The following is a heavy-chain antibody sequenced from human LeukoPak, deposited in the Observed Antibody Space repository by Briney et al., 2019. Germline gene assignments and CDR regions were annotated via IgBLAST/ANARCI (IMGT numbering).Heavy chain of an antibody. CDR1: GFTFNNYW. V-gene: IGHV3-7*01. CDR2: IKDDGSEK. J-gene: IGHJ4*02. Sequence: GGSLRLPCAASGFTFNNYWMNWVRQTPGKGLEWVANIKDDGSEKYYLDSVKGRFTISRDNAKNSLYLQMNGLRAEDTAVYYCARVAWPYYFDSWGQGTLVTVSS. CDR3: ARVAWPYYFDS.